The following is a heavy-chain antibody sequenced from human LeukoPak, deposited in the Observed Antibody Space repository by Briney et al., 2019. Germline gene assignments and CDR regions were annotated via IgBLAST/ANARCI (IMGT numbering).Heavy chain of an antibody. Sequence: SETLSLTCTVSGGSISSYYWSWIRQPPGKGLEWIGYIYYSGSTNYNPSLKSRVTISVDTSKNQFSLKLRSLAAADTAVYYCARHVGYGNNWFDPWGQGTLVTVSS. D-gene: IGHD5-18*01. CDR2: IYYSGST. CDR3: ARHVGYGNNWFDP. CDR1: GGSISSYY. V-gene: IGHV4-59*08. J-gene: IGHJ5*02.